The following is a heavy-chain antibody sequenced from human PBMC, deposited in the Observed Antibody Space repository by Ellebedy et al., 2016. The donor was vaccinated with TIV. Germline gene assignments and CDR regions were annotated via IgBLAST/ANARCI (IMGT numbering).Heavy chain of an antibody. CDR1: GFPFSSYP. V-gene: IGHV3-23*01. J-gene: IGHJ4*02. CDR2: ISDSGCST. CDR3: VFDF. Sequence: GESLKISCAASGFPFSSYPMSWVRQAPGKGLEWVSVISDSGCSTKYADSVKGRFTISRDNSKSTLYLQMNSLRAEDTAVYYCVFDFWGQGTRVTVSS.